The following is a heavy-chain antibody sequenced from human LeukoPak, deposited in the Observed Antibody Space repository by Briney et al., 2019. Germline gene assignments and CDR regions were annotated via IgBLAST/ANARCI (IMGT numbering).Heavy chain of an antibody. CDR2: ISGSGGST. V-gene: IGHV3-23*01. Sequence: GGSLRLSCAASGFTFSSYAMSWVRQAPGKGLEWVSAISGSGGSTYYADSVKGRFTISRDNAKNSLYLQMNSLRAEDTAVYYCARLNYDSSGYIDYWGQGTLVTVSS. J-gene: IGHJ4*02. CDR1: GFTFSSYA. D-gene: IGHD3-22*01. CDR3: ARLNYDSSGYIDY.